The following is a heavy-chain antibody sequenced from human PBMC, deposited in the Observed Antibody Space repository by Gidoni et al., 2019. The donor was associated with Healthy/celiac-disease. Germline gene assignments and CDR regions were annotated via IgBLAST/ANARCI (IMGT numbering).Heavy chain of an antibody. J-gene: IGHJ5*02. CDR3: ARHELAAFDP. Sequence: QLQLQESGPGLVKPSETLSLTCTVPGGSISSSSYYWGWIRQPPGKGLEWIGSIYYSGSTYYNPSLKSRVTISVDTSKNQFSLKLSSVTAADTAVYYGARHELAAFDPWGQGTLVTVSS. CDR2: IYYSGST. V-gene: IGHV4-39*01. CDR1: GGSISSSSYY. D-gene: IGHD6-13*01.